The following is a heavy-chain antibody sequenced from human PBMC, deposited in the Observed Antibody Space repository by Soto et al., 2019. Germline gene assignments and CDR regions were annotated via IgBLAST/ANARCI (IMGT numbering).Heavy chain of an antibody. CDR2: IYPGDSDT. J-gene: IGHJ4*02. D-gene: IGHD1-26*01. CDR1: GYSFASHW. V-gene: IGHV5-51*01. Sequence: GGSLKISCKGSGYSFASHWVAWVRQMPEKGLEWIGTIYPGDSDTKYSSAFRGHVAISADTSVSTAYLQWRSLEATDSAIYYCARYSGSYWHYLDFWGQGTLLTGSS. CDR3: ARYSGSYWHYLDF.